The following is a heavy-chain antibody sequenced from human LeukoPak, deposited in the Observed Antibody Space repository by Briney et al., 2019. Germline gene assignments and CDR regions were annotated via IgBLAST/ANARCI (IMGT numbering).Heavy chain of an antibody. CDR2: INHSGST. CDR1: GGSFSGYY. V-gene: IGHV4-34*01. CDR3: ASRRWFGDSHYLPFDY. D-gene: IGHD3-10*01. J-gene: IGHJ4*02. Sequence: KPSETLSLTCAVYGGSFSGYYWSWIRQPPGKGLEWIGEINHSGSTNYNPSLKSRVTISVDTSKNQFSLKLSSVTAADTAVCYCASRRWFGDSHYLPFDYWGQGTLVTVSS.